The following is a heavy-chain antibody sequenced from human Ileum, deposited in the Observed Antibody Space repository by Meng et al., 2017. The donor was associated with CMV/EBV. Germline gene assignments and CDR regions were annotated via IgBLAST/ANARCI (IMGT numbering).Heavy chain of an antibody. D-gene: IGHD3-10*01. CDR2: ISYSGTA. J-gene: IGHJ4*02. V-gene: IGHV4-39*07. CDR1: GGSISSSLYY. Sequence: QLQLQESGPGLVKPSETLSLTCTVSGGSISSSLYYWGWIRQPPGKGLEWIGTISYSGTAFYNLSLKSRVAISIDTSKFQFSLKLSSVTATDTAVYYCARDSTYPSGLDYWGQGTLVTVPS. CDR3: ARDSTYPSGLDY.